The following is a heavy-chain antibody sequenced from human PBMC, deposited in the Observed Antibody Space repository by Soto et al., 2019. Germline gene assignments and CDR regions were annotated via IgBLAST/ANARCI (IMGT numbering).Heavy chain of an antibody. V-gene: IGHV4-39*01. CDR2: IYYSGST. CDR3: ARQPAEYYDILTGYNWFDP. D-gene: IGHD3-9*01. J-gene: IGHJ5*02. CDR1: GDSISSSSYY. Sequence: SETLSLTCGVSGDSISSSSYYWGWIRQPPGKGLEWIGSIYYSGSTYYNPSLKSRVTISVDTSKNQFSLKLSSVTAADTAVYYCARQPAEYYDILTGYNWFDPWGQGTLVTVSS.